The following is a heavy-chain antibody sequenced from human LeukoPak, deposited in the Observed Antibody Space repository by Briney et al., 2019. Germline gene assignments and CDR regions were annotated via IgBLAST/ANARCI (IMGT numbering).Heavy chain of an antibody. CDR3: ARDPRPAPRGTFDY. D-gene: IGHD2-2*01. CDR2: ISSSSSYI. Sequence: GGSLRLSCAASGFTFSSYSMNWVRQAPGKGLEWVSSISSSSSYIYYADSVKGRFTISRDNAKNSLYLQMNSLRAEDTAVYYCARDPRPAPRGTFDYWGQGTLVTVSS. J-gene: IGHJ4*02. V-gene: IGHV3-21*01. CDR1: GFTFSSYS.